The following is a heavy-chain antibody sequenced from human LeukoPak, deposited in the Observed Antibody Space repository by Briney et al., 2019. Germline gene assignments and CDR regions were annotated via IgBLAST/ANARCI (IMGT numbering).Heavy chain of an antibody. CDR3: AKDSYYDTSGYFFDY. CDR2: ISASGSTT. D-gene: IGHD3-22*01. Sequence: PGGSPRLSCAASGFTFSNYAMDWVRQAPGKGLEWVSSISASGSTTYYTDSVKGRFTISRDNFKNTLYLQMNSLRAEDTAVYYCAKDSYYDTSGYFFDYWGQGALVTVSS. CDR1: GFTFSNYA. V-gene: IGHV3-23*01. J-gene: IGHJ4*02.